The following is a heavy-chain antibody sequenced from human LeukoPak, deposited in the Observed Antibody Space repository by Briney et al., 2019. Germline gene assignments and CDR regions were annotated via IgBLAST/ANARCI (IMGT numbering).Heavy chain of an antibody. V-gene: IGHV4-59*08. CDR1: GGSISSYY. CDR2: IYYSGST. J-gene: IGHJ4*02. D-gene: IGHD5-18*01. CDR3: ATFSYGSTFDY. Sequence: SETLSLTCTVSGGSISSYYWSWIRQPPGKGLEWIGYIYYSGSTNYNPSLKSRVTISVDTSKNQFSLKLSSVTAADTAVYYCATFSYGSTFDYWGQGTLVTVSS.